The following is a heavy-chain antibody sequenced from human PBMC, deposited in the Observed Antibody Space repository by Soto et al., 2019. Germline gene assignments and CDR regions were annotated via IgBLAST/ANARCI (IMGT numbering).Heavy chain of an antibody. CDR1: GGSISSYY. D-gene: IGHD1-1*01. V-gene: IGHV4-59*01. CDR3: GTGPERIDY. CDR2: IYYSGST. Sequence: SETLSLTCTVSGGSISSYYWSWIRQPPGKGLEWIGYIYYSGSTNYNPSLKSRVTISVDTSKNQFSLKLSSVTAADTAAYYCGTGPERIDYWGQGTLVTVSS. J-gene: IGHJ4*02.